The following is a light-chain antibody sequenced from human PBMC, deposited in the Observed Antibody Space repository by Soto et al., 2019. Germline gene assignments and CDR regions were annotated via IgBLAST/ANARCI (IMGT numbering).Light chain of an antibody. V-gene: IGLV2-14*01. CDR2: DLS. Sequence: QSVLTQPASVSGSPGQSITISCTGTSSDVGGYNYVSWYQQHPGKAPKLMIYDLSNRPSGVSNRFSGSKSGNTASLTISGLQAEDEADYYCSSYTSSSTYVLGTGTKVTVL. J-gene: IGLJ1*01. CDR1: SSDVGGYNY. CDR3: SSYTSSSTYV.